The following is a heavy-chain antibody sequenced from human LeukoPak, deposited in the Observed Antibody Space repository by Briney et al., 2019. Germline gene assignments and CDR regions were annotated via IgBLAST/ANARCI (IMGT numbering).Heavy chain of an antibody. V-gene: IGHV4-39*01. CDR3: ARHIKVVVVAAIDY. Sequence: SETLSLTCTVSGGSISSSSYYWGWIRQPPAKGLEWNGSIYYSGSTYYNPSLKSRVTISVDTSKNQFSLKLSSVTAADTAVYYCARHIKVVVVAAIDYWGQGTLVTVSP. CDR2: IYYSGST. J-gene: IGHJ4*02. CDR1: GGSISSSSYY. D-gene: IGHD2-15*01.